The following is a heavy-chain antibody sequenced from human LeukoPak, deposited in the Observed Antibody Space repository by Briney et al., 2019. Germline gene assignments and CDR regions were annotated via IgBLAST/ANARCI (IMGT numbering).Heavy chain of an antibody. CDR3: ARGGLYYYGSGSPNDAFDI. D-gene: IGHD3-10*01. Sequence: PGGSLRLSCAASGFTFSSYWMSWVRQAPGKVLERVANIKQDGSEKYYVDSVKGRFTISRDNAKNSLYLQMNSLRAEDTAVYYCARGGLYYYGSGSPNDAFDIWGQGTMVTVSS. CDR1: GFTFSSYW. J-gene: IGHJ3*02. CDR2: IKQDGSEK. V-gene: IGHV3-7*01.